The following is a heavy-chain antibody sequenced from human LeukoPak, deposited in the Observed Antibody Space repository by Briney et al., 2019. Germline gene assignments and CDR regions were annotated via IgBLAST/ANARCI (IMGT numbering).Heavy chain of an antibody. D-gene: IGHD3-22*01. V-gene: IGHV3-21*01. Sequence: GGSLRLSCAASGFTFSSYGMNWVRQAPGKGLEWVSSISGSSSSIYYADSVKGRFTISRDNAKNSLYLQMNSLRAEDTAVYYCARDQTTGSYYYDSSGYSDYWGQGTLVTVSS. CDR2: ISGSSSSI. J-gene: IGHJ4*02. CDR1: GFTFSSYG. CDR3: ARDQTTGSYYYDSSGYSDY.